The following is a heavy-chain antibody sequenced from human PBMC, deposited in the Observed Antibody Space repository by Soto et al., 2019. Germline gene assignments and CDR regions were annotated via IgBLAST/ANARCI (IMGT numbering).Heavy chain of an antibody. CDR2: IYYSGST. D-gene: IGHD5-12*01. V-gene: IGHV4-30-4*01. CDR3: ARALRTQEDGYNYPDAFDI. J-gene: IGHJ3*02. CDR1: GGSISSGDYY. Sequence: SETLSLTCTVSGGSISSGDYYWSWIRQPPGKGLEWIGYIYYSGSTYYNPSLKSRVTISVDTSKNQFSLKLSSVTAADTAVYYCARALRTQEDGYNYPDAFDIWGQGTMVTVSS.